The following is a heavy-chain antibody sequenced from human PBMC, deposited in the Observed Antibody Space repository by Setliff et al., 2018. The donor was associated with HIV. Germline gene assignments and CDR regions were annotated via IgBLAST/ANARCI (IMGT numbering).Heavy chain of an antibody. J-gene: IGHJ5*02. CDR3: ARGRLRTVTSLIKKRASYTWLDP. Sequence: PSETLSLTCAVYGGSFSGDYWVWIRQSPGKGLEWIGDISQTRSTNYDPSLKSRVTMSLDTSKNQLSLKLTSVSAADTAVYYCARGRLRTVTSLIKKRASYTWLDPWGQGTLVTVSS. CDR2: ISQTRST. D-gene: IGHD3-16*01. CDR1: GGSFSGDY. V-gene: IGHV4-34*01.